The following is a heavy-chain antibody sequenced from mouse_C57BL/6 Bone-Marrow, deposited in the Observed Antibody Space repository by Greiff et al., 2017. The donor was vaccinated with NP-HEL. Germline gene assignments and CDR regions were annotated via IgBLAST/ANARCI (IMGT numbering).Heavy chain of an antibody. J-gene: IGHJ2*01. Sequence: VQLQQPGAELVKPGASVKMSCKASGYTFTSYWITWVKQRPGQGLEWIGDIYPGSGSTNYNEKFKSKATLTVDTSSSTAYMQLSSLTSEDSAVYYCARRYYGSSPSLFYWGQGTTLTVSS. CDR2: IYPGSGST. D-gene: IGHD1-1*01. V-gene: IGHV1-55*01. CDR1: GYTFTSYW. CDR3: ARRYYGSSPSLFY.